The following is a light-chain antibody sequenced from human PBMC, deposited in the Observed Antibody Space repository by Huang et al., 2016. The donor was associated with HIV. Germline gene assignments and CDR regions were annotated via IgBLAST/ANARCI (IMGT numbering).Light chain of an antibody. Sequence: EIVLTQSPATLSLSPGKRATLSCRASQSVNSYLAWYQQQPGQAPRLLIYDASNRATGIPARFSGSGSGTDFTLTISNVQSEDFAVYYCQQRSAWPLTFGGGTKVEI. CDR2: DAS. CDR3: QQRSAWPLT. V-gene: IGKV3-11*01. J-gene: IGKJ4*01. CDR1: QSVNSY.